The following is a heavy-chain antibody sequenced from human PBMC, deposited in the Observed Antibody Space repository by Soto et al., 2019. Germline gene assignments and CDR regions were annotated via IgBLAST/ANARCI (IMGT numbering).Heavy chain of an antibody. J-gene: IGHJ1*01. CDR2: ISSSSSTI. CDR1: GFTFSSYS. V-gene: IGHV3-48*02. Sequence: GGSLRLSCAASGFTFSSYSMNWVRQAPGKGLEWVSYISSSSSTIYYADSVKGRFTISRDNAKNSLYLQMNSLRDEDTAVYYCARDSEMATIHPRFRHFQHWGQGTLVTVSS. CDR3: ARDSEMATIHPRFRHFQH. D-gene: IGHD5-12*01.